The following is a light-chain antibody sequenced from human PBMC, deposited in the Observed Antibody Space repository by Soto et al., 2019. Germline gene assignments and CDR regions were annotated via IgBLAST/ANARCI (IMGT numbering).Light chain of an antibody. V-gene: IGKV1-39*01. Sequence: DIHMTHSPSSLSASVGDRVTITCLASQSISSYLNWYQQKPGKAPKLLIYAASSLQSGVPSRFSGSGSGTDFTLTISSLQPEDFETYYCQQSYSTPQTFGQGTKVDIK. CDR1: QSISSY. CDR2: AAS. CDR3: QQSYSTPQT. J-gene: IGKJ1*01.